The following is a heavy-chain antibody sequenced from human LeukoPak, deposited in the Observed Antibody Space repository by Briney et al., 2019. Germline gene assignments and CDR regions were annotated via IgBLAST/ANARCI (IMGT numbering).Heavy chain of an antibody. CDR2: INHSGST. CDR1: GGSFSGYY. CDR3: ARGVGLYSSGWYEGWFDP. J-gene: IGHJ5*02. Sequence: SETLSLTCAVYGGSFSGYYWSWIRQPPGKGLEWIGEINHSGSTNYNPSLKSRVTISVDTSKNQFSLKLSSVTAADTAVYYCARGVGLYSSGWYEGWFDPWGQGTLVTVSS. V-gene: IGHV4-34*01. D-gene: IGHD6-19*01.